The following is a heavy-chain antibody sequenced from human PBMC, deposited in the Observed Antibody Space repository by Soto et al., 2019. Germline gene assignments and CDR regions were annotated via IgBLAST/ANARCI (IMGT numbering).Heavy chain of an antibody. J-gene: IGHJ4*02. CDR1: GGSISSYY. V-gene: IGHV4-4*07. Sequence: PSETLSLTCTVPGGSISSYYWSWIRQPAGKGLEWIGRIYTSGSTNYNPSLKSRVTMSVDTSKNQFSLKLSSVTAADTAVYYCARGPYYYDSSGYSGFDYWGQGTLVTVSS. CDR3: ARGPYYYDSSGYSGFDY. D-gene: IGHD3-22*01. CDR2: IYTSGST.